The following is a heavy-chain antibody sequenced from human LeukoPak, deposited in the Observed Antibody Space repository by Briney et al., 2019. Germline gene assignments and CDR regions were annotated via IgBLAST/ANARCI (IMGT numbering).Heavy chain of an antibody. CDR1: GITFSSYS. V-gene: IGHV3-21*01. CDR2: ISSSSSYI. J-gene: IGHJ4*02. CDR3: ARGLRYFDWLRNSYYFDY. Sequence: GGSLRLSCAASGITFSSYSMNWVRQAPGKGLEWVSSISSSSSYIYYADSVKGRFTISRDNAKNSLYLQMNSLRAEDTAVYYCARGLRYFDWLRNSYYFDYWGQGTLVTVSS. D-gene: IGHD3-9*01.